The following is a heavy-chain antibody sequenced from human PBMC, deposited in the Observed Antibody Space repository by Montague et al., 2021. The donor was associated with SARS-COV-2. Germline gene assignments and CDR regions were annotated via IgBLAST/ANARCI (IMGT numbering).Heavy chain of an antibody. CDR1: GGSISSSSYY. Sequence: SETLSLTCTVSGGSISSSSYYWGWIRQPPGKGLEWIGRIYYSGSTYYNPSLKSRVTISVDTSKNQFSLKLSSVTAADTAVYYCARSPTYYHILTGYFNGPNWFDPWGQGTLVTVSS. J-gene: IGHJ5*02. CDR2: IYYSGST. V-gene: IGHV4-39*01. D-gene: IGHD3-9*01. CDR3: ARSPTYYHILTGYFNGPNWFDP.